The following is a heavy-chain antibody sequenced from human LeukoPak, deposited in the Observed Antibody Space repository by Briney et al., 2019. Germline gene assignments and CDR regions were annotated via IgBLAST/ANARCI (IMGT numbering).Heavy chain of an antibody. CDR1: GFTFSSYA. J-gene: IGHJ5*02. Sequence: PGGSLRLSCAASGFTFSSYAMSWVRQAPGKGLEWVSAISGSGGSTYYADSVKGRSTISRDNSKNTLYLQMNSLRAEDTAVYYCARTSSRGYNWLDPWGQGTLVTVSS. V-gene: IGHV3-23*01. CDR3: ARTSSRGYNWLDP. CDR2: ISGSGGST. D-gene: IGHD1-1*01.